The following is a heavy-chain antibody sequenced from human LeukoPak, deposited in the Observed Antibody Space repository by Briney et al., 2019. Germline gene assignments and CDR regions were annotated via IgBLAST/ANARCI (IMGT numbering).Heavy chain of an antibody. CDR2: INPSGGST. J-gene: IGHJ6*03. D-gene: IGHD3-16*01. Sequence: GASVKVSCKSSGYTFTSYYMHWVRQAPGQGLEWMGIINPSGGSTSYAQKFQGRVTMSRDMSTSTVYMELSSLRSEDTAVYYCASGGIDYYYSYMDVWGKGTTVTVSS. V-gene: IGHV1-46*01. CDR1: GYTFTSYY. CDR3: ASGGIDYYYSYMDV.